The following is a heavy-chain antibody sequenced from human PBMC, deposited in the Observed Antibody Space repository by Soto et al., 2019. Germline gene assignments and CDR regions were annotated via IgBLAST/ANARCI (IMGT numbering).Heavy chain of an antibody. CDR3: ARERRYYGSGSSFDY. Sequence: SETLSLTCTVSGGSVSSGSYYWSWIRQPPGKGLEWIGYVYYSGSTNYNPSLKSRVTISVDTSKNQFSLKLSSVTAADTAVYYCARERRYYGSGSSFDYWGQGTLVTVSS. CDR1: GGSVSSGSYY. CDR2: VYYSGST. J-gene: IGHJ4*02. D-gene: IGHD3-10*01. V-gene: IGHV4-61*01.